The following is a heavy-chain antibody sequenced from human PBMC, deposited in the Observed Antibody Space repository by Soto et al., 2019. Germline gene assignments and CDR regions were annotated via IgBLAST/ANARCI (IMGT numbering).Heavy chain of an antibody. Sequence: QVQLVESGGGVVQPGRSLRLSCAASGFTFSSYAMHWVRQAPGKGLEWVAVISYDGSNKYYADSVKGRFTISRDNSKNTLYLQMNSLRAEDTAVYYCARDQEEYSSSSYFDYWSQGTLVTVSS. CDR2: ISYDGSNK. D-gene: IGHD6-6*01. CDR1: GFTFSSYA. V-gene: IGHV3-30-3*01. J-gene: IGHJ4*02. CDR3: ARDQEEYSSSSYFDY.